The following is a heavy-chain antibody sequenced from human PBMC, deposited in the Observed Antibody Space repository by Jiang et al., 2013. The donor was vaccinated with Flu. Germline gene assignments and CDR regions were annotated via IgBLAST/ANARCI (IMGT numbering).Heavy chain of an antibody. D-gene: IGHD3-10*01. CDR2: IYPGDSDT. Sequence: QLVESGAEVKKPGESLKISCKGSGYSFTSYWIGWVRQMPGKGLEWMGIIYPGDSDTRYSPSFQGQVTISADKSISTAYLQWSSLKASDTAMYYCASSALWFGELPLIDAFDIWGQGTMVTVSS. CDR1: GYSFTSYW. V-gene: IGHV5-51*01. J-gene: IGHJ3*02. CDR3: ASSALWFGELPLIDAFDI.